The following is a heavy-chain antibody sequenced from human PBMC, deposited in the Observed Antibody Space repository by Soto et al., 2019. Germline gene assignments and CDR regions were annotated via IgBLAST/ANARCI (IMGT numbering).Heavy chain of an antibody. CDR3: AKDLLDGSGSGYYYYGMDV. D-gene: IGHD3-10*01. CDR1: GFTFSSYA. Sequence: EVQLLESGGGLVQPGGSLRLSCAASGFTFSSYAMSWVRQAPGQGLEWVSAISGSGGSTYYADSVKGRFTIYRDNSKNTLYLQMNSLRAEDTAVYDCAKDLLDGSGSGYYYYGMDVWGQGTTVTVSS. J-gene: IGHJ6*02. V-gene: IGHV3-23*01. CDR2: ISGSGGST.